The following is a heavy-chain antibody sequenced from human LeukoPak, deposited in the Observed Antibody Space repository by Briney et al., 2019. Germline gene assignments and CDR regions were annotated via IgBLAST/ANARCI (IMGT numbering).Heavy chain of an antibody. CDR3: ARGITGSNNWFDP. D-gene: IGHD1-20*01. CDR1: GFTFSSYA. Sequence: PGGSLRLSCAASGFTFSSYAMSWVRQAPGKGLEWVSLIYTGGTTYYADSVKGRFTISRDNSENTLYLQMNSLRAEDTAVYYCARGITGSNNWFDPWGQGTLVTVSS. J-gene: IGHJ5*02. CDR2: IYTGGTT. V-gene: IGHV3-53*01.